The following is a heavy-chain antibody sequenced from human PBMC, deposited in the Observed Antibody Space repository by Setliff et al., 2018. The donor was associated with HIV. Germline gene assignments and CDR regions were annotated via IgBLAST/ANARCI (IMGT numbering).Heavy chain of an antibody. V-gene: IGHV1-18*01. J-gene: IGHJ6*03. CDR2: ISAYNGNT. D-gene: IGHD3-3*01. CDR3: ARQFLDWSNDYYSRYYMDV. Sequence: ASVKVSCKVSGYTLTELSIHWVRQAPGQGLEWMGWISAYNGNTHYAQRLQGRVTMTTDTSTRTAYMELRSLRSDDTAVYYCARQFLDWSNDYYSRYYMDVWGKGTTVTVSS. CDR1: GYTLTELS.